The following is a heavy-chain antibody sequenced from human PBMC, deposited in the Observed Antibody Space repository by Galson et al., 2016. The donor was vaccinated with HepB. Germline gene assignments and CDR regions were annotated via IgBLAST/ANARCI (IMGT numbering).Heavy chain of an antibody. J-gene: IGHJ4*02. CDR1: GFIFDSHA. D-gene: IGHD6-13*01. V-gene: IGHV3-30*04. CDR3: ARGDGPGIAASGLDY. Sequence: SLRLSCAASGFIFDSHAMFWVRQAPGKGLEWVAVISYDGSNLYYADSVKARFTISRDKSNRTLYLQMDSLKVEDTAVYFCARGDGPGIAASGLDYWGQGALVTVCS. CDR2: ISYDGSNL.